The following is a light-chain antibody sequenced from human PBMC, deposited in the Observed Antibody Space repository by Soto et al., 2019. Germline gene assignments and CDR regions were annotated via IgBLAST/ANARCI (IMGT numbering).Light chain of an antibody. CDR3: AAWDDSVNGVV. Sequence: QSVLTQPPSASGTPGQRVTISCSGTSSNIGGNTVNWYRQVPGTAPKVLIYSNNLRPSGVPDRFSGSKSGTSASLAISGLQSEDEADYYCAAWDDSVNGVVFGGGTKRPS. V-gene: IGLV1-44*01. CDR1: SSNIGGNT. CDR2: SNN. J-gene: IGLJ2*01.